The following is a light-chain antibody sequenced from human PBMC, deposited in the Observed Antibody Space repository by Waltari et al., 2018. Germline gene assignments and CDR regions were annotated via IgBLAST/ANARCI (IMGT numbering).Light chain of an antibody. CDR1: NIGSYS. CDR3: QVWHAAIDPGV. J-gene: IGLJ1*01. CDR2: YDT. V-gene: IGLV3-21*04. Sequence: SYVLTQPPSVSVAPGETARVTCGGDNIGSYSVHWYQKKPGQAPVLVIRYDTDRPSGIPERFSGSNSANTATLTISRVEAGDEANYYCQVWHAAIDPGVFGTGTEVTV.